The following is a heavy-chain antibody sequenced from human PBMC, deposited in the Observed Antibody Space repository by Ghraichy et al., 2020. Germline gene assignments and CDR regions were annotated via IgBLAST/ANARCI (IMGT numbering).Heavy chain of an antibody. CDR2: IYFNGNT. CDR1: GASINTRGYY. CDR3: ARPILYSSSYFDY. D-gene: IGHD6-6*01. Sequence: SETLSLTCNVSGASINTRGYYWGWIRQPPGKGLEWIGSIYFNGNTNYNPSLSSRVTISLDTSKNHFSLELTSVTAADTAIYYCARPILYSSSYFDYWGQGSLVTVSS. V-gene: IGHV4-39*01. J-gene: IGHJ4*02.